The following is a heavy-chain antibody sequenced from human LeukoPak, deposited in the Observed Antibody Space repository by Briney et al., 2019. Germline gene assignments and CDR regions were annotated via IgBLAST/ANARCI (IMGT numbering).Heavy chain of an antibody. J-gene: IGHJ3*02. CDR1: GIPFRSHS. D-gene: IGHD4-17*01. CDR3: ARDGGYGDYSDAFDI. V-gene: IGHV3-21*01. Sequence: GSLELLCGTSGIPFRSHSMKWVRQGSGKGPEWVSFISSSSSYIYYADSVKGRFTISRDNAKNSLYLQMNSLRAEDTAVYYCARDGGYGDYSDAFDIWGQGTMVTVSS. CDR2: ISSSSSYI.